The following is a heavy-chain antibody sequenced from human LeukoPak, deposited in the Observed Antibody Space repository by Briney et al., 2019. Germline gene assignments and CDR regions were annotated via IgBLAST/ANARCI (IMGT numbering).Heavy chain of an antibody. CDR2: ISWDGGST. CDR3: AKDSGIFPYYMDV. J-gene: IGHJ6*03. CDR1: GFSFDDYT. V-gene: IGHV3-43*01. Sequence: GGSLRLSCAASGFSFDDYTMHWVRQAPGKGLEWVSLISWDGGSTYYADSVKGRFTISRDNSKNSLYLQMNSLRTEDTALYYCAKDSGIFPYYMDVWGKGTTVTISS. D-gene: IGHD2-15*01.